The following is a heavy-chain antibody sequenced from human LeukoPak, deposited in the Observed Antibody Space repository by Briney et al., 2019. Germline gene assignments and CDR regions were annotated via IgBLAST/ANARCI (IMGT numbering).Heavy chain of an antibody. Sequence: PGGSLRLSCAASGFTFSSYEMNWVRQAPGKGLEWVSAISGSGGSTYYADSVKGRFTISRDNSKNTLYLQMNSLRAEDTAVYYCAKSGRRVMVVVRRDYYFDYWGQGTLVTVSS. CDR2: ISGSGGST. CDR1: GFTFSSYE. V-gene: IGHV3-23*01. CDR3: AKSGRRVMVVVRRDYYFDY. J-gene: IGHJ4*02. D-gene: IGHD3-22*01.